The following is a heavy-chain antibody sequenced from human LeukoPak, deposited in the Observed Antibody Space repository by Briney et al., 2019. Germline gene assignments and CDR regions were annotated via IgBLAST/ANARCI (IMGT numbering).Heavy chain of an antibody. CDR2: IYYSGST. J-gene: IGHJ4*02. D-gene: IGHD3-22*01. V-gene: IGHV4-59*08. CDR3: ARTEDYYDSSGLDY. CDR1: GGSISSYY. Sequence: SETLSLTCTVSGGSISSYYWSWIRQPPGKGLEWIGYIYYSGSTNYNPSLKSRVTISVDTSENQFSLKLSSVTAADTAVYYCARTEDYYDSSGLDYWGQGTLVTVSS.